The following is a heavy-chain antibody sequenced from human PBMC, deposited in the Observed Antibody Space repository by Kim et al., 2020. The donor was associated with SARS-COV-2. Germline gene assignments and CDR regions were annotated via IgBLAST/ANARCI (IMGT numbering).Heavy chain of an antibody. Sequence: GGSLRLSCAASGFTFSSYDMHWVRQATGKGLEWVSAIGTAGDTYYPGSVKGRFTISRENAKNSLYLQMNSVRAVDTAVYYCARATQRGYSSYGINRPAFDIWGKGTMVTVSS. CDR2: IGTAGDT. CDR3: ARATQRGYSSYGINRPAFDI. V-gene: IGHV3-13*01. J-gene: IGHJ3*02. CDR1: GFTFSSYD. D-gene: IGHD5-12*01.